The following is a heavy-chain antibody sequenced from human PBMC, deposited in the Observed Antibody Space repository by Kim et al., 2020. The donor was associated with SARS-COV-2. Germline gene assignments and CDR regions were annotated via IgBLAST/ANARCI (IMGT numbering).Heavy chain of an antibody. CDR2: GST. J-gene: IGHJ4*02. D-gene: IGHD3-10*01. Sequence: GSTYYADSVKGRFTISRDNSKNTLYLQMNSLRAEDTAVYYCAKGLWFGEGWGQGTLVTVSS. CDR3: AKGLWFGEG. V-gene: IGHV3-23*01.